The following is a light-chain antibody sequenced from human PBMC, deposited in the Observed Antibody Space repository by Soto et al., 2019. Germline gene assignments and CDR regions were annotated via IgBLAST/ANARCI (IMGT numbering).Light chain of an antibody. V-gene: IGKV3-20*01. J-gene: IGKJ1*01. CDR2: GAS. Sequence: EIVLTQSPATLSLSPGEKATLCFSPSQSVINNYLAWYQQKPGQAPRLLIYGASNRATGIPDRFSGSGSGTDFTLPISRLEPEDFAVYYCQQYGSSGTFGQGTKV. CDR1: QSVINNY. CDR3: QQYGSSGT.